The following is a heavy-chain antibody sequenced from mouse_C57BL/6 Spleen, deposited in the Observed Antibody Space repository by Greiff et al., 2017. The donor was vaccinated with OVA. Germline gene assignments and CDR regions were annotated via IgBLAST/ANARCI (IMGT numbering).Heavy chain of an antibody. CDR2: LSDGGSYT. V-gene: IGHV5-4*01. CDR1: GFTFSSYA. J-gene: IGHJ3*01. D-gene: IGHD2-4*01. Sequence: EVKLVESGGGLVKPGGSLKLSCAASGFTFSSYAMSWVRQTPEKRLEWVATLSDGGSYTYYPDNVKGRFTISRDNAKNNLYLQMSHLKSEDTAMYYCARDPGGYDYDWFAYWGQGTLVTVSA. CDR3: ARDPGGYDYDWFAY.